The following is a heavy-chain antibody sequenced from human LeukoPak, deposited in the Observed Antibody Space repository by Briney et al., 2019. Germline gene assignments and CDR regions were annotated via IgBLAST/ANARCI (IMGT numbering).Heavy chain of an antibody. J-gene: IGHJ5*02. V-gene: IGHV4-30-4*08. Sequence: PSETLSLTCTVSGGSISSSSFYWGWLRQPPGKGLEWIGCIYYSGSTYYIPSLKSRLTISLDTSQNQFSLKLSSVTAADTAVYYCARAPFGNWFDPWSQGTLVTVSS. CDR1: GGSISSSSFY. D-gene: IGHD3-10*01. CDR2: IYYSGST. CDR3: ARAPFGNWFDP.